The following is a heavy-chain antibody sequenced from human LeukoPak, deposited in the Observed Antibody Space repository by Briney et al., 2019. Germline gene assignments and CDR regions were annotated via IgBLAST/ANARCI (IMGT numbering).Heavy chain of an antibody. D-gene: IGHD3-9*01. J-gene: IGHJ4*02. CDR3: ARDTLNGPFVISLDY. CDR2: ISSSSNYI. Sequence: GGSLRLSCAASGFTFSSYGMNWVRQAPGKGLEWVSSISSSSNYIYYADSVKGRFTISRDNAKNFLFLQMNGLRAEDTAVYYCARDTLNGPFVISLDYWGQGALVTVSS. CDR1: GFTFSSYG. V-gene: IGHV3-21*01.